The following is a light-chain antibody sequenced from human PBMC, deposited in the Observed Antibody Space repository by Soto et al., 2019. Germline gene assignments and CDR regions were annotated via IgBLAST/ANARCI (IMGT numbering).Light chain of an antibody. Sequence: EIVLTQSPGTLSSSPGERATLSCRASQSVSSSHLAWYQQKPGQAPRLLIYGASSRATGIPDRFSGSGSGTDFTLTISRLEPDDFATYYCQQYETFSGTFGPGTKVEI. CDR3: QQYETFSGT. CDR2: GAS. J-gene: IGKJ1*01. V-gene: IGKV3-20*01. CDR1: QSVSSSH.